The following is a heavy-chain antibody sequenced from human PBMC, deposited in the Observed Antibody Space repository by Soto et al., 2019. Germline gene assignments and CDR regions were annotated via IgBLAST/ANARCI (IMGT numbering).Heavy chain of an antibody. Sequence: GSLRLSGAASGFTFRSYAMHWVRQAPGKGLEWVAVISYDGSNKYYADSVKGRFTISRDNSKNTLNLQMNSLRPDDTAVYYCARDRGSWDKTPYADYWGQGTLVTVSS. V-gene: IGHV3-30-3*01. CDR1: GFTFRSYA. D-gene: IGHD1-26*01. CDR2: ISYDGSNK. J-gene: IGHJ4*02. CDR3: ARDRGSWDKTPYADY.